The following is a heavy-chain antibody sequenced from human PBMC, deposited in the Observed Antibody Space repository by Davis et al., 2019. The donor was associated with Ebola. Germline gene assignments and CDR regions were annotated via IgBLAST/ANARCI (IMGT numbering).Heavy chain of an antibody. D-gene: IGHD3-16*01. J-gene: IGHJ4*02. CDR2: IKQDGSDK. Sequence: GESLKISCAASGFTFSNYWMSWVRQAPGKGLEWVANIKQDGSDKYYVDSVKGRFTISRDNAKNSLYLQMNSLRAEDTAVYYCARDIVWGAYGETDYWGQGTLVTVSS. CDR3: ARDIVWGAYGETDY. V-gene: IGHV3-7*01. CDR1: GFTFSNYW.